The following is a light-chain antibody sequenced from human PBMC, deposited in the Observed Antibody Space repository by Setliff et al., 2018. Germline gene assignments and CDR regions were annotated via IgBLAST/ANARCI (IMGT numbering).Light chain of an antibody. CDR2: EVS. Sequence: LTQPASVSGSPGQSITISCTGTSSDVGSYNLVSWYQQHPGKAPKLMIYEVSKRPSGVSNRFSGSKSGNTASLTISGLQAKDEADYYCCSYAGSPYVFGTGTKVTVL. J-gene: IGLJ1*01. CDR3: CSYAGSPYV. CDR1: SSDVGSYNL. V-gene: IGLV2-23*02.